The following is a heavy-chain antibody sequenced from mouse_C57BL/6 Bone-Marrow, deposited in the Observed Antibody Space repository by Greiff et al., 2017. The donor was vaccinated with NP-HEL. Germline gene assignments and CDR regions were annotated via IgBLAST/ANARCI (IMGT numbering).Heavy chain of an antibody. CDR2: ISSGSSTI. Sequence: EVQLVESGGGLVKPGGSLKLSCAASGFTFSDYGMHWVRQAPEKGLEWVAYISSGSSTIYYADKVKGRFTISRDNAKNTLFLQMTSLRSEDTAMYYCARRRYSNWFAYWGQGTLVTVSA. CDR1: GFTFSDYG. V-gene: IGHV5-17*01. D-gene: IGHD2-5*01. J-gene: IGHJ3*01. CDR3: ARRRYSNWFAY.